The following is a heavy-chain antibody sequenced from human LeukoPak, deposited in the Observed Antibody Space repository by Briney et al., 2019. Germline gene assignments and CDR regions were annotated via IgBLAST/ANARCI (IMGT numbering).Heavy chain of an antibody. D-gene: IGHD2-2*01. CDR1: GGSISSYY. CDR3: ARGPYCSSTSCPGDWFDP. J-gene: IGHJ5*02. V-gene: IGHV4-59*01. Sequence: SETLSLTCTVSGGSISSYYWSWIRQPPGKGLEWIGYIYYSGSTNYNPSLKSRVTISVDTSKNQFSLKLSSVTAAGTAVYYCARGPYCSSTSCPGDWFDPWGQGTLVTVSS. CDR2: IYYSGST.